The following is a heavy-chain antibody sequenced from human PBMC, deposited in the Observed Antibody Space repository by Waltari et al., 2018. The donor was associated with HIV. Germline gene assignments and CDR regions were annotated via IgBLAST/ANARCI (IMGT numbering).Heavy chain of an antibody. V-gene: IGHV1-8*01. CDR3: TVYHRGAVFGDH. Sequence: QVQLVQSGATLKEPGASVKVSCTASGYTFREYDVNWVRQATDQGLEWMGWMNSNSGNTGYAPEFKGRVNMTRATSTRLVTKEMTSLRLHDTGVYYCTVYHRGAVFGDHWGQGTQVTVSS. D-gene: IGHD3-16*01. CDR2: MNSNSGNT. CDR1: GYTFREYD. J-gene: IGHJ1*01.